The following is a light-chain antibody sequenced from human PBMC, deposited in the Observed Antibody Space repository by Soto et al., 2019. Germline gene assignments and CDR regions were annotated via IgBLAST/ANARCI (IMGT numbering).Light chain of an antibody. CDR3: QQYCGSPFT. CDR1: QSVSVNS. J-gene: IGKJ3*01. V-gene: IGKV3-20*01. Sequence: EIVLTQSPGTLSLSPGERATLSCRASQSVSVNSLAWYQQKGGQAPRLLIYAASTRATGVPDRFSGTGSGTDFSLTISRLETDDSAVDDCQQYCGSPFTFGPGTKVDIK. CDR2: AAS.